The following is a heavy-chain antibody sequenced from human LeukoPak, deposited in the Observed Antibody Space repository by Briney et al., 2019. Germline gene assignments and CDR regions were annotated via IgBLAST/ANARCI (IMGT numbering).Heavy chain of an antibody. D-gene: IGHD4-17*01. J-gene: IGHJ4*02. CDR3: ASDYGDSENYCDY. V-gene: IGHV3-30-3*01. Sequence: GGPVSLPCGASGFTFCIYAMLGPPGATGGGGVGVAVISYDGSNKSYADYVKGRFTISTDNSKNTLYLQMNSLRAEDTAVYDCASDYGDSENYCDYWGQGTLVTVSS. CDR1: GFTFCIYA. CDR2: ISYDGSNK.